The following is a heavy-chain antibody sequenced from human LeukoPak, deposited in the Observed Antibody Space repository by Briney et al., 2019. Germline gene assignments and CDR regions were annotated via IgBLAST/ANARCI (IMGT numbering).Heavy chain of an antibody. J-gene: IGHJ4*02. CDR2: IYYSGST. Sequence: SETLSLTCTVSGGSISSSSYYWSWIRQPPGKGLEWIGYIYYSGSTNYNPSLKSRVTISVDTSKNQFSLKLSSVTAADTALYYCAKHYMGSSYNHGLDCWGQGTLVTVSS. D-gene: IGHD3-10*01. CDR3: AKHYMGSSYNHGLDC. CDR1: GGSISSSSYY. V-gene: IGHV4-61*05.